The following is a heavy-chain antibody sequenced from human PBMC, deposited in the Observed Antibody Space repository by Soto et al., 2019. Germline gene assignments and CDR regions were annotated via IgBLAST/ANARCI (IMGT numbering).Heavy chain of an antibody. Sequence: GGSLRLSCAASGFTFSSYGMHWVRQAPGKGLEWVAVISYDGSNKYYADSVKGRFTISRDNSKNTLYLQMNSLRAEDTAVYYSAKKDYCSGGSCPLWFDPWGQGTLVTVSS. J-gene: IGHJ5*02. D-gene: IGHD2-15*01. CDR1: GFTFSSYG. CDR3: AKKDYCSGGSCPLWFDP. V-gene: IGHV3-30*18. CDR2: ISYDGSNK.